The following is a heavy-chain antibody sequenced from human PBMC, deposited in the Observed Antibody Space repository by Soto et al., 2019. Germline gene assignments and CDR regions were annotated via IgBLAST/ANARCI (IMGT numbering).Heavy chain of an antibody. V-gene: IGHV1-69*01. CDR3: AAGDSSDTGDH. CDR1: GDTLSSYA. D-gene: IGHD5-18*01. CDR2: TTPIIGTV. J-gene: IGHJ4*02. Sequence: QVQLVQSGAEVKRPGSSVKVSCKASGDTLSSYAINWARKVSGQGLEWMGGTTPIIGTVDYGQKCQGRVTISVDEPTATSYMEMSSLRSEDTAVYYCAAGDSSDTGDHWGQGTLVTVSS.